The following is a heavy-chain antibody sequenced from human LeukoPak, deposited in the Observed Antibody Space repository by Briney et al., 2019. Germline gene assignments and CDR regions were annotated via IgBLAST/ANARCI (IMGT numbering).Heavy chain of an antibody. CDR3: ARVLAGVRGS. CDR2: VSSSGAYI. CDR1: GFTFRDYA. Sequence: GGSLRLSCTGFGFTFRDYAVSWVRQAPGKGLEWVSSVSSSGAYIYYADSLKGRFTISRDNAMNSLYLQMNSLRAEDTAVYYCARVLAGVRGSWGQGTLVTVSS. V-gene: IGHV3-21*01. J-gene: IGHJ5*02.